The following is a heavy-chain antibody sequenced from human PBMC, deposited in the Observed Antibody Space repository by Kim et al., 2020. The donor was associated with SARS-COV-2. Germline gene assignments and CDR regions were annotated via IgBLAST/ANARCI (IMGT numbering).Heavy chain of an antibody. V-gene: IGHV3-74*01. CDR3: ARGGVTGSLLDY. CDR1: GVSVTTYW. J-gene: IGHJ4*02. D-gene: IGHD1-1*01. Sequence: GGSLRLSCTASGVSVTTYWMHWVRQVPGTGLQWVSRLNNGGTSSTYADFVKGRFAISRDNLKATLYLRMTSLRAEDTAVYFCARGGVTGSLLDYWGQGTLVTVSS. CDR2: LNNGGTSS.